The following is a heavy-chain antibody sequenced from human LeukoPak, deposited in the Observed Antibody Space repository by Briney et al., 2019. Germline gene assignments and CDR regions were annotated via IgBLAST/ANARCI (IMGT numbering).Heavy chain of an antibody. CDR3: ARDRGAARPLYYFDY. Sequence: GRSLRLSCAASGFTFSSYGMHWVRQAPGKGLEWVAVIWYDGSNKYYADSVKGRFTISRDNSKNTLYLQMNSLRAEDTAVYYCARDRGAARPLYYFDYWGQGTLVTVSS. D-gene: IGHD6-6*01. CDR2: IWYDGSNK. CDR1: GFTFSSYG. J-gene: IGHJ4*02. V-gene: IGHV3-33*01.